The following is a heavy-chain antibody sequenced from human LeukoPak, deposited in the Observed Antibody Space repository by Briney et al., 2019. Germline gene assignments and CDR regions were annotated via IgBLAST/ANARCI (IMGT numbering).Heavy chain of an antibody. D-gene: IGHD3-22*01. Sequence: GASVKVSCKASGGTFSSITWVRQAPGQGLEWTGGIIPMFGTTNYAQKFQGRVTITADESTSTAYMELSSLRSEDTAVYYCARAPPKKSYYYDSSGYPYYMDVWGKGTTVTVSS. CDR1: GGTFSS. V-gene: IGHV1-69*01. CDR2: IIPMFGTT. J-gene: IGHJ6*03. CDR3: ARAPPKKSYYYDSSGYPYYMDV.